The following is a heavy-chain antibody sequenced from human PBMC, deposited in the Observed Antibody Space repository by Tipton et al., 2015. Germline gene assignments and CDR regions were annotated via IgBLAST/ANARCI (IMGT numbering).Heavy chain of an antibody. CDR2: IYYSGST. Sequence: TLSLTCTVSGVSISSGGYFWSWIRQHPGKGLEWIGFIYYSGSTYCNPSLKSRVTISVDTSKNQFSLKLNSVTAADTAVYYCARDSGIATAGHFDYWGQGTLVTVSS. V-gene: IGHV4-31*03. CDR3: ARDSGIATAGHFDY. D-gene: IGHD6-13*01. CDR1: GVSISSGGYF. J-gene: IGHJ4*02.